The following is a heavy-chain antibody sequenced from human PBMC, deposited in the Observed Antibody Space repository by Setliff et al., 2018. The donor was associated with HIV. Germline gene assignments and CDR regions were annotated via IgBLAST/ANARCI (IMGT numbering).Heavy chain of an antibody. CDR3: ARDLGYSSSSGWFDP. CDR1: GFTFTGYY. J-gene: IGHJ5*02. CDR2: ITPNSGGT. Sequence: ASVKVSCKASGFTFTGYYIHWVRQAPGQGLEWTGWITPNSGGTNYAQKFQGRVTMTRDTSISTAYMELSRLRSDDTAVYYCARDLGYSSSSGWFDPWGQGTLVTVSS. V-gene: IGHV1-2*02. D-gene: IGHD6-6*01.